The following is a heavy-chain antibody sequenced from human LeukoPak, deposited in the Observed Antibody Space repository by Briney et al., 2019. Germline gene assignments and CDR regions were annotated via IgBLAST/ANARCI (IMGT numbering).Heavy chain of an antibody. Sequence: PGGSLRLSCAASGFTFSGSAMHWVRQASGKGLEWVGRISSKSNSYATAYAASVKGRFTISRDDSKNTAYLQMNNLRTEDTAVYYCAAIVGATGGWFDPWGQGTLVTVSS. V-gene: IGHV3-73*01. D-gene: IGHD1-26*01. J-gene: IGHJ5*02. CDR1: GFTFSGSA. CDR2: ISSKSNSYAT. CDR3: AAIVGATGGWFDP.